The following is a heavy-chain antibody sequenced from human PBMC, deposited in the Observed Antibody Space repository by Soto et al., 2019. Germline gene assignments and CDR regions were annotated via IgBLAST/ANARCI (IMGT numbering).Heavy chain of an antibody. CDR1: GGTFSSYA. V-gene: IGHV1-69*13. CDR3: ARGPSYGPVPNQRFDY. CDR2: IIPIFGTA. D-gene: IGHD5-18*01. Sequence: ASVKVSCKASGGTFSSYAISWVRQAPGQGLEWMGGIIPIFGTANYAQKFQGRVTITADESTSTAYMELSSLRSEDTAVYYCARGPSYGPVPNQRFDYWGQGTLVTVSS. J-gene: IGHJ4*02.